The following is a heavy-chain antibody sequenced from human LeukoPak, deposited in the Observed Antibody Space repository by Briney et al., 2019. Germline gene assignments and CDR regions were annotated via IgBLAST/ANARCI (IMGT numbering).Heavy chain of an antibody. J-gene: IGHJ5*02. Sequence: GASVKVFCKASGYTFTTYDINWVRQATGQGLEWMGWMNPNSGNTGYAQKFQGRVTMTRNTSITTAYMELSSLRSEDTAVYYCARGRGSGHKENWFDPWGQGTLVTVSS. CDR1: GYTFTTYD. CDR3: ARGRGSGHKENWFDP. CDR2: MNPNSGNT. V-gene: IGHV1-8*01. D-gene: IGHD6-19*01.